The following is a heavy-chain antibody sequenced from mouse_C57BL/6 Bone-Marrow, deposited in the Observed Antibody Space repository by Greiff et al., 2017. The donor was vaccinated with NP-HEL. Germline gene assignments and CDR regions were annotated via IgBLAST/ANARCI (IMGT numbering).Heavy chain of an antibody. V-gene: IGHV1-69*01. J-gene: IGHJ2*01. CDR3: ARQGYSNYFDY. CDR1: GYTFTSYW. Sequence: VQLQQPGAELVMPGASVKLSCKASGYTFTSYWMHWVKQRPGQGLEWIGEIDPSDSYTNYNQKFKSKSTLTVDKSSSTAYMQLSSLTSEDSAVYYCARQGYSNYFDYWGQGTTLTVSS. CDR2: IDPSDSYT. D-gene: IGHD2-5*01.